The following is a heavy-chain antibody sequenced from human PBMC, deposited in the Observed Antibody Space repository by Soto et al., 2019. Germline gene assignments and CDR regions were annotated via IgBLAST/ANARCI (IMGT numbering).Heavy chain of an antibody. D-gene: IGHD5-12*01. J-gene: IGHJ4*02. CDR2: IYYSGST. CDR1: GGSISSSSYY. Sequence: SETLSLTCTVSGGSISSSSYYWGWIRQPPGKGLEWIGSIYYSGSTYYNPSLKIRVPISVDTAKNQFSLKLSSVTAADTAAYYCARGGVIVAARPDFDYWGQGTLVTVSS. V-gene: IGHV4-39*07. CDR3: ARGGVIVAARPDFDY.